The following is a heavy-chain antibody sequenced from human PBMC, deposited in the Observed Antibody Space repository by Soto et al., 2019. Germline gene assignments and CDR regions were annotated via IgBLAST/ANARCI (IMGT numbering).Heavy chain of an antibody. D-gene: IGHD6-13*01. J-gene: IGHJ5*02. CDR1: GGTFSSYA. CDR2: IIPIFGTA. Sequence: EASVKVSCKASGGTFSSYAISWVRQAPGQGLEWMGGIIPIFGTANYAQKFQGRVTITADESTSTAYMELSSLRSEDTAVYYCARDAAAGIWDWFDPWGQGTLVTSPQ. CDR3: ARDAAAGIWDWFDP. V-gene: IGHV1-69*13.